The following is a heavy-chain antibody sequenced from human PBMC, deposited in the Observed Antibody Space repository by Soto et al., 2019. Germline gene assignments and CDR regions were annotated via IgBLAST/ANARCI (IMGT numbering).Heavy chain of an antibody. CDR3: AKAADPYYYYYDGMYV. Sequence: GGSLRLSCAASGFTFSSYAMSWVRQAPGKGLEWVSAISGSGGSTYYADSVKGRFAISRDNSKNTLYLQMHSLRAEDTAVYYCAKAADPYYYYYDGMYVWGTGTAVSVSS. CDR1: GFTFSSYA. J-gene: IGHJ6*04. D-gene: IGHD6-19*01. CDR2: ISGSGGST. V-gene: IGHV3-23*01.